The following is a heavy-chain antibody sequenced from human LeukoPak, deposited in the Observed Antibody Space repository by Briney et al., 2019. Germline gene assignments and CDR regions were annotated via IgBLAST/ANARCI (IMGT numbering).Heavy chain of an antibody. Sequence: GGSLRLSCVASGFTYSTYWMSWVRQAPGKGLEGGANINEYGSEKYCVDSVKGRFTISRGNAKNSLYLQMNNLGAEDTAVYYCAGAGPYGSGSRDYWGQGTLVTVSS. CDR1: GFTYSTYW. CDR3: AGAGPYGSGSRDY. CDR2: INEYGSEK. D-gene: IGHD3-10*01. V-gene: IGHV3-7*01. J-gene: IGHJ4*02.